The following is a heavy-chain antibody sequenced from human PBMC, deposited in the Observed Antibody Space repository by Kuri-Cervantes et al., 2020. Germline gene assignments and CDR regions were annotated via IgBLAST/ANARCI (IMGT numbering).Heavy chain of an antibody. CDR2: IYYSGST. CDR3: ARAAAVTAIYDY. Sequence: ESLKISCTVSGGSVSSGSYYWSWIRQPPGKGLEWIGYIYYSGSTNYNPSLKSRVTISVDTSKNQFSLKLSSVTAAVTAVYYCARAAAVTAIYDYWGQGTLVTVSS. J-gene: IGHJ4*02. CDR1: GGSVSSGSYY. V-gene: IGHV4-61*01. D-gene: IGHD5-18*01.